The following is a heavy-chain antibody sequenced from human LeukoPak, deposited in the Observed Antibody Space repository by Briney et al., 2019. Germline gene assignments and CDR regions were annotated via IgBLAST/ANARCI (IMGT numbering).Heavy chain of an antibody. CDR3: ARSSYSSGSESYYYYGMDV. CDR1: GGTFSSYA. Sequence: SVKVFCKASGGTFSSYAISWVRQAPGQGLEWMGGIIPIFGTANYAQKFQGRVTITADESTSTAYMELSSLRSEDTAVYYCARSSYSSGSESYYYYGMDVWGQGTTVTVSS. V-gene: IGHV1-69*13. CDR2: IIPIFGTA. D-gene: IGHD6-19*01. J-gene: IGHJ6*02.